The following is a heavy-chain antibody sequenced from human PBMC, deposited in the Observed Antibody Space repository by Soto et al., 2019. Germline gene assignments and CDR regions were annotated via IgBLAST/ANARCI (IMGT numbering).Heavy chain of an antibody. CDR3: AKARSEPGDYVNGLDV. CDR1: GDVVSTNTAA. D-gene: IGHD3-10*02. J-gene: IGHJ6*02. CDR2: TYYRSKWFN. V-gene: IGHV6-1*01. Sequence: SQSLSLTCAVSGDVVSTNTAAWNWIRQSPSRGLEWLGRTYYRSKWFNDYAESVKSRIIIKPDTSKNQFSLQLNSVTPEDTAVNYCAKARSEPGDYVNGLDVWGQGTTVTVSS.